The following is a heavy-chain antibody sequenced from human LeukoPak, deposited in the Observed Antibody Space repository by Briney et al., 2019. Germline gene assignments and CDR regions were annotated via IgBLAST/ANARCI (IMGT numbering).Heavy chain of an antibody. D-gene: IGHD2-15*01. V-gene: IGHV4-59*01. CDR1: GGSSSSYY. J-gene: IGHJ5*02. Sequence: SETLSLTCTVSGGSSSSYYWSWIRQPPGKGLEWIGYIYYSGSTNYNPSLKSRVTISVDTSKNKFSLKLSSVTAADTAVYYCARDLRDCSGGSCYYWFDPWGQGTLVTVSS. CDR2: IYYSGST. CDR3: ARDLRDCSGGSCYYWFDP.